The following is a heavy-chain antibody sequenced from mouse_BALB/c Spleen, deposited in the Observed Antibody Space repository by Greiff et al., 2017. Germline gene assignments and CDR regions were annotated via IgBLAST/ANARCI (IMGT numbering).Heavy chain of an antibody. V-gene: IGHV5-17*02. CDR1: GFTFSSFG. Sequence: EVQGVESGGGLVQPGGSRKLSCAASGFTFSSFGMHWVRQAPEKGLEWVAYISSGSSTIYYADTVKGRFTISRDNPKNTLFLQMTSLRSEDTAMYYCARDYGSSYGAMDYWGQGTSVTVSS. CDR2: ISSGSSTI. J-gene: IGHJ4*01. D-gene: IGHD1-1*01. CDR3: ARDYGSSYGAMDY.